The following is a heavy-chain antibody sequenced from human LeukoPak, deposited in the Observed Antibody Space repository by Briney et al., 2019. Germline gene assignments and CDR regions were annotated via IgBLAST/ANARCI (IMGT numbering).Heavy chain of an antibody. V-gene: IGHV3-21*01. CDR1: GFPFSSYS. Sequence: GGSLRLSCAASGFPFSSYSMNWVRQAPGKGLEWVSSISSSSSYIYYADSVKGRFTISRDNAKNSLYLQMNSLRAEDTAVYYCARSSIVGADIDYWGQGTLVTLSS. CDR3: ARSSIVGADIDY. CDR2: ISSSSSYI. D-gene: IGHD1-26*01. J-gene: IGHJ4*02.